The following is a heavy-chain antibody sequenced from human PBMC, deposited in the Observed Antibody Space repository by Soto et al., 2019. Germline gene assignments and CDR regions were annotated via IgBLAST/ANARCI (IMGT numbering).Heavy chain of an antibody. CDR1: DVSITTTNW. Sequence: QVQLQESGPGLVKPSGTLSLTCAVSDVSITTTNWWSWVRQPPGKGLEWIGEIYHSGRTFYNPSLKSRVTISVDKSKNQFSLKLNSVTAADTAVYYYGRDVGNYYDSSPTGQFDFWGQGILVTVSS. D-gene: IGHD3-22*01. CDR3: GRDVGNYYDSSPTGQFDF. J-gene: IGHJ4*02. V-gene: IGHV4-4*02. CDR2: IYHSGRT.